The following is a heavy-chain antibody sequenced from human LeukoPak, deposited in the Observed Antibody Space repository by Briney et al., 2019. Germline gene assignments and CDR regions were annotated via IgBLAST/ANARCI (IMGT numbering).Heavy chain of an antibody. Sequence: GGSLRLSCTASGFTFSSYEMNWVRQAPGKGLEWVSYISSSGSTIYYADSVKGRFTISRDNAKNSLYLQMNSLRAEDTAVYYCARDPSPYYYDSSGPAGGWGQGTLVTVSS. J-gene: IGHJ4*02. V-gene: IGHV3-48*03. CDR2: ISSSGSTI. CDR1: GFTFSSYE. CDR3: ARDPSPYYYDSSGPAGG. D-gene: IGHD3-22*01.